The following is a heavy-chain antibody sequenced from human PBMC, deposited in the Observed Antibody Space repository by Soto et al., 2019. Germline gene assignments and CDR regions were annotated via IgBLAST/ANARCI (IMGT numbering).Heavy chain of an antibody. D-gene: IGHD4-17*01. CDR2: IYWDDDK. CDR1: GFSLNTRGVG. V-gene: IGHV2-5*02. Sequence: GSGPTLVNPTQTLTLTCTFSGFSLNTRGVGVGWIRQPPGKALEWLALIYWDDDKRYSPSLKSRLTITKDTSKNQVVLTMTNMDPVDTATYYCAHRRNGDYGVYSPFDYWGQGTLVTVSS. CDR3: AHRRNGDYGVYSPFDY. J-gene: IGHJ4*02.